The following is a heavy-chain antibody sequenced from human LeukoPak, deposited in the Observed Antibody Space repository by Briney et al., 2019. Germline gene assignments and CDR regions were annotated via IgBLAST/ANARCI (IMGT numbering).Heavy chain of an antibody. V-gene: IGHV3-49*03. CDR1: GFTFGDYA. J-gene: IGHJ4*02. Sequence: GGSLRLSCTASGFTFGDYAMNWFRQAPGKGLEWVGFIRSKDYGGTTEYAASVKGRFTISRDDSKSIAYLQMNSLKTEDTAVYYCTRGYSYGYYGGQGTLVTVSS. D-gene: IGHD5-18*01. CDR2: IRSKDYGGTT. CDR3: TRGYSYGYY.